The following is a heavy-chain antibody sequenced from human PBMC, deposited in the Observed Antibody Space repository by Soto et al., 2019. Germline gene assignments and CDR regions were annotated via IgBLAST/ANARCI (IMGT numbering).Heavy chain of an antibody. CDR3: ARESGYDSSFDY. J-gene: IGHJ4*02. D-gene: IGHD5-12*01. Sequence: SETLSLTCAVYGGSFSGYYWSWIRQPPGKGLEWIGEINHSGSTNYTPSLKSRVTISVDTSKNQFSLKLSSVTAADTAVYYCARESGYDSSFDYWGQGTLVTVSS. CDR1: GGSFSGYY. CDR2: INHSGST. V-gene: IGHV4-34*01.